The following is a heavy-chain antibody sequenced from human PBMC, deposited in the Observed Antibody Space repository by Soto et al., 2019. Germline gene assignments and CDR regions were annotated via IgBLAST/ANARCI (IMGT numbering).Heavy chain of an antibody. Sequence: ASVQVSCKASGYTFTSCGISWVRQAPGQGLEWMGWISAYNGNTNYAQKLQGRVTMTTDTSTSTAYTELRSLRSDDTAVYYCARSPPNVITPKHDAFGSWRQGXMVTVSS. V-gene: IGHV1-18*04. CDR2: ISAYNGNT. D-gene: IGHD3-22*01. CDR3: ARSPPNVITPKHDAFGS. J-gene: IGHJ3*02. CDR1: GYTFTSCG.